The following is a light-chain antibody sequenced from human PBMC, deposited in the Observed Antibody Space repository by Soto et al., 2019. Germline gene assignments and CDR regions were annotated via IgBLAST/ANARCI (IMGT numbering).Light chain of an antibody. V-gene: IGKV1-5*01. CDR3: QQYNSYPYT. Sequence: DIQMTQSHSTPSSSGGDRVTITCRASQSISSWLAWYQQKPGKAPKLLIYDASSLESGVPSRFSGSGSGTEFTLTISSLQPDDVATYYCQQYNSYPYTFGQGTKLEIK. CDR2: DAS. CDR1: QSISSW. J-gene: IGKJ2*01.